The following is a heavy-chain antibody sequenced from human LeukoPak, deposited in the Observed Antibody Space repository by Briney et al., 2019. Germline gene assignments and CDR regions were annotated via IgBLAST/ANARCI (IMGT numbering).Heavy chain of an antibody. Sequence: PGGSLRLSCVVSGFTSSSSWINWVRQAPGKGLEWVANIKQDGSETYYVDSVKGRFTISRDNAKKSLYLQMNSLRVEDTAVYYCATSGTRGVINGHWGQGTLVTVSS. CDR1: GFTSSSSW. D-gene: IGHD3-10*01. CDR2: IKQDGSET. J-gene: IGHJ4*02. V-gene: IGHV3-7*03. CDR3: ATSGTRGVINGH.